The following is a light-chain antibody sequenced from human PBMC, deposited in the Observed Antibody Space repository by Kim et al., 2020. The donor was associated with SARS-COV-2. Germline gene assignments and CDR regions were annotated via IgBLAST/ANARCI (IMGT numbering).Light chain of an antibody. CDR1: QSVSGAY. Sequence: LSPGEAATLSCRASQSVSGAYLAWYQQKPGQAPRLVIYGTSSRATGIPDRFSGSGSGTDFTLTISRLEPEDFALYYCQQYGNSRYTFGPGTTLEIK. CDR3: QQYGNSRYT. CDR2: GTS. V-gene: IGKV3-20*01. J-gene: IGKJ2*01.